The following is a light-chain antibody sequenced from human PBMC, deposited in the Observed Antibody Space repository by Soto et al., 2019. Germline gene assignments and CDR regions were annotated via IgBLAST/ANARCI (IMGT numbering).Light chain of an antibody. Sequence: SCWSSQSVLSSSNNKNYLAWFQQRPGQPPKLLISWASTRNSGVPDRFSGSGSGTDFTLTISSLQAEDVAIYYCQQYYGTLTFGGGTKVEIK. CDR2: WAS. CDR1: QSVLSSSNNKNY. CDR3: QQYYGTLT. J-gene: IGKJ4*01. V-gene: IGKV4-1*01.